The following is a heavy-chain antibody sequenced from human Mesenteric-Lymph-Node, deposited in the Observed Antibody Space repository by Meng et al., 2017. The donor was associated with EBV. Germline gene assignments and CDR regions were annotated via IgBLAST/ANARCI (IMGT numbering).Heavy chain of an antibody. J-gene: IGHJ5*02. D-gene: IGHD1-26*01. V-gene: IGHV4-34*01. CDR2: TNHSGYT. CDR1: VGSFSGYF. CDR3: ARVSGDYYSPWFDP. Sequence: QEQLRNGGAGLLHPAGTLALTCAVYVGSFSGYFWSWVRQSPGKGLEWIGETNHSGYTSYNPSLKSRVTISPDTSKNQFSLRLNSVTAADTAVYYCARVSGDYYSPWFDPWGQGTLVTVSS.